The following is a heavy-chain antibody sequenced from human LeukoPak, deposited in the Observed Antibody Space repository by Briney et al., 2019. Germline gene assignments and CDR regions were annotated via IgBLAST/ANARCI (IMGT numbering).Heavy chain of an antibody. Sequence: ASVKVSCKASGYTFTGYYMHWVRQAPGQGLEWMGWINPNSGGTNYAQKFQGRVTMTRDTSISTAYMELSRLRSDDTAVYYCARDIKPGAVRWDSTRTKDYYYYGMDLWGQGPTVTVSS. CDR3: ARDIKPGAVRWDSTRTKDYYYYGMDL. J-gene: IGHJ6*02. V-gene: IGHV1-2*02. D-gene: IGHD1-14*01. CDR2: INPNSGGT. CDR1: GYTFTGYY.